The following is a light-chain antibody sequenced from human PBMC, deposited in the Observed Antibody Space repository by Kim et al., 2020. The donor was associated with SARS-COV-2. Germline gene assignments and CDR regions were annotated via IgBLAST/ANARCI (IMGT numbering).Light chain of an antibody. CDR2: ELN. CDR1: SSDVGSYAL. J-gene: IGLJ2*01. V-gene: IGLV2-23*02. Sequence: QSALTQPASVSGSPGQSITISCTGTSSDVGSYALVSWYQHHPGKAPKLMIYELNKRPSGVSSRFSGSKSGNTASLTISGLQAEDEADYYCSSYAGSSTFVVFGGGTKLAVL. CDR3: SSYAGSSTFVV.